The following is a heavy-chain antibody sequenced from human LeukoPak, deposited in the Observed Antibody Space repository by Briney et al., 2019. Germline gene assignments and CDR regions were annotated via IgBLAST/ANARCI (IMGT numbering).Heavy chain of an antibody. CDR1: RFTFSSYA. CDR2: ISYDGSNK. CDR3: AREGPFYFDY. V-gene: IGHV3-30-3*01. Sequence: GRSLRLSCAASRFTFSSYAMHWVRQAPGKGLEWVAVISYDGSNKYYADSVKGRFTISRDSPKNTLYLQMNSLRIEDTAVYYCAREGPFYFDYWGQGTLVTVSP. J-gene: IGHJ4*02.